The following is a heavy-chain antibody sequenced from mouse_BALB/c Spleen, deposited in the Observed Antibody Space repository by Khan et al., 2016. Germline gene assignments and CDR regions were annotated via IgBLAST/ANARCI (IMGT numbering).Heavy chain of an antibody. CDR3: GRQDYYWGWFAY. V-gene: IGHV10-1*02. J-gene: IGHJ3*01. CDR2: IRSKSNNYAT. CDR1: GFTFNTYA. Sequence: EVQLVESGGGLVQPKGSLKLSCAASGFTFNTYAMNWVRQAPGKGLEWVARIRSKSNNYATYYADTVKDRCTISRDDSQCMLYLQMNNVDTKDRAMYYCGRQDYYWGWFAYWVQGTLVTVSA. D-gene: IGHD2-4*01.